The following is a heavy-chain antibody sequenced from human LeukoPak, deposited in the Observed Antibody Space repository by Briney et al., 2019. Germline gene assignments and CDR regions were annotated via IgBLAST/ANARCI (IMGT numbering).Heavy chain of an antibody. Sequence: GASVKVSCKASGGTFSSYAISWVRQAPGQGLEWMGGIVPIFGTANYAQKFQGRVTITTDESTSTAYMELSSLRSEDTAVYYCARDPGMIRSSYYYYYMDVWGKGTTVTVSS. CDR2: IVPIFGTA. D-gene: IGHD3-22*01. CDR3: ARDPGMIRSSYYYYYMDV. V-gene: IGHV1-69*05. J-gene: IGHJ6*03. CDR1: GGTFSSYA.